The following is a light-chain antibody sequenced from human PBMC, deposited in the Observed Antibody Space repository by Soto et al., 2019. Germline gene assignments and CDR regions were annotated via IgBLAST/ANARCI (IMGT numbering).Light chain of an antibody. J-gene: IGKJ2*01. CDR2: GAS. CDR1: QSVRTN. V-gene: IGKV3-15*01. CDR3: QQYNEWPRT. Sequence: ETVMTQSPATLSVSPGERVTLSCRARQSVRTNLVWYQQSPGQPPRLLIYGASDRVAGVPDRFSGSGSGTDFTLTISGLQSEDCAVYYCQQYNEWPRTFGQGTKLEIK.